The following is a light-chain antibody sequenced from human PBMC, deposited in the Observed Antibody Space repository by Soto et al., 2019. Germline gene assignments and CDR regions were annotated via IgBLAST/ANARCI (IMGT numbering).Light chain of an antibody. Sequence: EIVLTQSPGTLSLSSGERATLSCRASQSVNSNYLTWYQQKPGLTPRLLIYDSSKRATGIPARFSGSGSGTDFTLTISSLEPEDSAVYYCQQRSNWPPRTFGGGTKVDIK. V-gene: IGKV3-11*01. CDR3: QQRSNWPPRT. J-gene: IGKJ4*01. CDR1: QSVNSNY. CDR2: DSS.